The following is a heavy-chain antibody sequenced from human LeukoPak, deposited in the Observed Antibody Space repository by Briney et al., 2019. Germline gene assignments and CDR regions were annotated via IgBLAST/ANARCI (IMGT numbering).Heavy chain of an antibody. J-gene: IGHJ4*02. CDR1: GFTFNNAW. CDR2: IKSNTHNGKT. V-gene: IGHV3-15*01. CDR3: TTPIFVVLVAALDY. D-gene: IGHD2-15*01. Sequence: PGGSLRLSCAASGFTFNNAWMNWVRQTSGKGLEWVGCIKSNTHNGKTEYTAQVQGRLNISRDDSNNTLYLQIHSLKTEDTAVYYCTTPIFVVLVAALDYWARGTLVRVST.